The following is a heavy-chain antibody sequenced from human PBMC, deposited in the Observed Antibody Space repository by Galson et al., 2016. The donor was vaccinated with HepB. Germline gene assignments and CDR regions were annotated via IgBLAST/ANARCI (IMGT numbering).Heavy chain of an antibody. CDR1: GFTFSNYS. J-gene: IGHJ1*01. CDR2: IRSSGTNV. Sequence: SLRLSCAASGFTFSNYSMNWVRQAPGKGLEWLSYIRSSGTNVYHADSVKGRFTISRDNAKNSLFLQMSSLRDEDTAVYYCARSYLLGRGLGWWGQGTLVIVSS. CDR3: ARSYLLGRGLGW. V-gene: IGHV3-48*02. D-gene: IGHD7-27*01.